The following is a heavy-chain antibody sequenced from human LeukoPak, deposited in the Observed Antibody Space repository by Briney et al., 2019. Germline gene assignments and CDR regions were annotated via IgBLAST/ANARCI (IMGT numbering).Heavy chain of an antibody. V-gene: IGHV1-24*01. CDR3: AAGFMTTVTTCFDY. CDR2: FDPEDGET. D-gene: IGHD4-11*01. CDR1: GYTLSELS. Sequence: GASVKVSCKVSGYTLSELSIHWVRHAPGKGLEWRGGFDPEDGETIYAQKFQGRVTMTEDTSTDTAYMELSSLRSEDTAVYYCAAGFMTTVTTCFDYWGQGALVTVSS. J-gene: IGHJ4*02.